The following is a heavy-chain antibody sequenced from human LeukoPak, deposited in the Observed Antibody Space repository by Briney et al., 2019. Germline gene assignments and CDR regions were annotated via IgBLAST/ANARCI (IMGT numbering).Heavy chain of an antibody. CDR3: ARSTSLGYWFDP. Sequence: SVKLSCNASGGTFSSYAISWGRQAPGQGLEWMGGIIPIFGTANYAQKFQGRVTITADKSTSTAYMELSSVRSEDTAVYYCARSTSLGYWFDPWGQGTLVTVSS. CDR2: IIPIFGTA. V-gene: IGHV1-69*06. CDR1: GGTFSSYA. J-gene: IGHJ5*02. D-gene: IGHD2-2*01.